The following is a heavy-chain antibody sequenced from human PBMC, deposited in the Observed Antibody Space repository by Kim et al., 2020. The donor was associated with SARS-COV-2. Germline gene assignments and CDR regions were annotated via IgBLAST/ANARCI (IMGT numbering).Heavy chain of an antibody. D-gene: IGHD3-10*01. CDR3: TNVYGAGSYYNGANFDY. Sequence: VKGRFTISRDDSKDTLYLQMNSLKAEDTAVYYCTNVYGAGSYYNGANFDYWGQGTLVTVSS. V-gene: IGHV3-15*01. J-gene: IGHJ4*02.